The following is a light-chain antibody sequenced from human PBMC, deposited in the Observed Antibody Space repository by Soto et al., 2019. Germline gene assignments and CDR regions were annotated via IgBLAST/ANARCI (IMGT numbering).Light chain of an antibody. J-gene: IGLJ2*01. Sequence: NFMLTRPHSVSESPGKTVTISCTRSSGSIASNYVQWYQQRPGSAPTTVIYEDNQRPSGVPDRFSGSIDSSSNSASLTISGLKTEDEADYYCQSYDSSTPVVFGGGTKVTVL. CDR2: EDN. CDR1: SGSIASNY. V-gene: IGLV6-57*03. CDR3: QSYDSSTPVV.